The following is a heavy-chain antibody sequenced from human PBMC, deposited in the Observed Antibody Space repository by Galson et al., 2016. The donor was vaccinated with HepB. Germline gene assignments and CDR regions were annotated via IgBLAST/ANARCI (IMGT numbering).Heavy chain of an antibody. CDR2: NRGNAGEA. CDR1: EVSLTNNA. Sequence: SLRLSCAASEVSLTNNAMSWIRQAPGKGLEWVATNRGNAGEAYYVDFVKGRFTISRDTSENRLYLQMSSLRVDDTAVYFCAKGPPPGYGNYYYYYGMDVWGQGTTVTVSS. V-gene: IGHV3-23*01. CDR3: AKGPPPGYGNYYYYYGMDV. J-gene: IGHJ6*02. D-gene: IGHD5-12*01.